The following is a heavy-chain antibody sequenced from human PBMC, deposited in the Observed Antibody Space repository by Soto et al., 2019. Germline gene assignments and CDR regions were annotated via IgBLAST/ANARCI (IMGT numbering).Heavy chain of an antibody. CDR2: ISGSDGRT. CDR3: AKDVMRNSGSRLFDP. J-gene: IGHJ5*02. D-gene: IGHD3-10*01. V-gene: IGHV3-23*01. CDR1: GFTFSSYA. Sequence: PGGSLRLSCAASGFTFSSYAMSWVRQAPGKGLEWVSGISGSDGRTSYADSVKGRFTISRDNSKNTLYLQMNSLRAEDTAVYYCAKDVMRNSGSRLFDPWGQGTLVTVSS.